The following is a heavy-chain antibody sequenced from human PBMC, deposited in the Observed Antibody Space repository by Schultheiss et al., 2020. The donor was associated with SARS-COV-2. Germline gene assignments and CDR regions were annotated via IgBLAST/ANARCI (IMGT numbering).Heavy chain of an antibody. J-gene: IGHJ4*02. CDR1: GGSFSGYY. Sequence: SQTLSLTCAVYGGSFSGYYWSWIRQPPGKGLEWIGEINHSGSTNYNPSLKSRVTISVDTSKNQFSLKLSSVTAADTAVYYCASETHSSGTRETFDYWGQGTLVTVSS. CDR3: ASETHSSGTRETFDY. D-gene: IGHD6-25*01. CDR2: INHSGST. V-gene: IGHV4-34*01.